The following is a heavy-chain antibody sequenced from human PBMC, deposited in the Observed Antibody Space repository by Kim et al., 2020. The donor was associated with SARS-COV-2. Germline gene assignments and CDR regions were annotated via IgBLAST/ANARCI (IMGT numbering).Heavy chain of an antibody. D-gene: IGHD2-15*01. J-gene: IGHJ5*02. CDR3: TRKDSSGGSCAFDP. V-gene: IGHV3-74*01. Sequence: GGSLRLSCAASGFTFSSYWMHWVRQAPGKGLMWVSRINGDGSDTAYADSVKGRFTISRDNAKNTLYLQMNSLRAEDTAVYYCTRKDSSGGSCAFDPWGQG. CDR2: INGDGSDT. CDR1: GFTFSSYW.